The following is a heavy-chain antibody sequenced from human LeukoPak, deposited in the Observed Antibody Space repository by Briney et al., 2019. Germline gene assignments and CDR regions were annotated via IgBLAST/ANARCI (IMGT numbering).Heavy chain of an antibody. D-gene: IGHD2-15*01. Sequence: SETQSLTCAVYGGSFSGYYWSWIRQPPGKGLEWIGEINHSGSTNYNPSLKSRVTISVDTSKNQFSLKLSSVTAADTAVYYCASEGYCSGGSCYSAYWGQGTLVTVSS. CDR3: ASEGYCSGGSCYSAY. CDR1: GGSFSGYY. V-gene: IGHV4-34*01. J-gene: IGHJ4*02. CDR2: INHSGST.